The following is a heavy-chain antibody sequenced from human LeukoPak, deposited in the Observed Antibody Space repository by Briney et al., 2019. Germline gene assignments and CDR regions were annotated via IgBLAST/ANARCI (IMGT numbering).Heavy chain of an antibody. V-gene: IGHV1-3*04. CDR3: ARVPLSDATGHYYPH. D-gene: IGHD3-10*01. CDR2: INTGNGNT. J-gene: IGHJ1*01. CDR1: GYTFTNYG. Sequence: GASVKVSCKTSGYTFTNYGMHWVRQAPRQSPKWMGWINTGNGNTKSSQKFQDRVTLTRDTSASTAYMELNSLNSEDTAVYYCARVPLSDATGHYYPHWGQGTLVTVSS.